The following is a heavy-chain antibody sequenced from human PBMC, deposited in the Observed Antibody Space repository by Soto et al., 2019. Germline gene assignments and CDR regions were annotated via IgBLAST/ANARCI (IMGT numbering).Heavy chain of an antibody. CDR2: ISGSGGST. Sequence: VQLLESGGGLVQPGGSLRLSCAASGFTFSSYAMSWVRQAPGKGLEWVSAISGSGGSTYYADSVKGRFTISRDNSENTLYLQMNSLRAEDTAVYYCAKSRDSSGYYYWYFDLWGRGTLVTVSS. CDR1: GFTFSSYA. J-gene: IGHJ2*01. CDR3: AKSRDSSGYYYWYFDL. D-gene: IGHD3-22*01. V-gene: IGHV3-23*01.